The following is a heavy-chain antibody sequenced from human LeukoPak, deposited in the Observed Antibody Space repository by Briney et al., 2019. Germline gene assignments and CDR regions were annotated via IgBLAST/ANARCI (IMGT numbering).Heavy chain of an antibody. CDR1: AFTFSDYS. D-gene: IGHD1-26*01. CDR2: ISGRSSTI. CDR3: ARDRLTSGSYFFDY. J-gene: IGHJ4*02. Sequence: TGGSLRLSCGASAFTFSDYSMNWVRQAPGKGLEGISYISGRSSTIYYADSVRGRFTISRDNAKNSMYLQMNSLRAEDTAVYYCARDRLTSGSYFFDYWGQGTLVTVSS. V-gene: IGHV3-48*01.